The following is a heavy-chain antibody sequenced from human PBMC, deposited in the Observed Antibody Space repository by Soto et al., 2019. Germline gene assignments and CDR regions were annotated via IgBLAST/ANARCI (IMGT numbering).Heavy chain of an antibody. Sequence: SETLSLTCAVSGGSISSGGYSWSWIRQPPGKGLEWIGSIYYSGYTYYNPSLKSRVTMSVDTSKNQFSLKLTSVNTADTAIYYCTRGGDPYKTGHWGQGTLVTVSS. CDR2: IYYSGYT. CDR1: GGSISSGGYS. D-gene: IGHD2-21*01. V-gene: IGHV4-39*07. J-gene: IGHJ4*02. CDR3: TRGGDPYKTGH.